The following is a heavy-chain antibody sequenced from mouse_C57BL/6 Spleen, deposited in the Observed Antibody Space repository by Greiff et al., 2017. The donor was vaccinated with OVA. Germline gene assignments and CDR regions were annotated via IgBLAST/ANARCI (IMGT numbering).Heavy chain of an antibody. V-gene: IGHV1-15*01. CDR1: GYTFTDYE. Sequence: VQLQQSGAELVRPGASVTLSCKASGYTFTDYEMHWVKQTPVHGLEWIGAIDPETGGTAYNQKFKGKAILTADKSSSTAYMELRSLTSEDSAVYYCTRDYGNSWFAYWGQGTLVTVSA. D-gene: IGHD2-1*01. CDR2: IDPETGGT. J-gene: IGHJ3*01. CDR3: TRDYGNSWFAY.